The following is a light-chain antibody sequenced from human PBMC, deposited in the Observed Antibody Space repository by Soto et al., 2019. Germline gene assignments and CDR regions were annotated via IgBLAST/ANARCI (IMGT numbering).Light chain of an antibody. Sequence: QSALTQHPSASGSPGQSVTISCTGTSSDVGAYSYVSWYQQHPGKAPKLMIYEVSKRPSGVPDRFSGSKSGNTASLTVSGLQAEDEADYYCSSYAGSNNFVVFGGGTKLTVL. V-gene: IGLV2-8*01. CDR2: EVS. CDR1: SSDVGAYSY. J-gene: IGLJ2*01. CDR3: SSYAGSNNFVV.